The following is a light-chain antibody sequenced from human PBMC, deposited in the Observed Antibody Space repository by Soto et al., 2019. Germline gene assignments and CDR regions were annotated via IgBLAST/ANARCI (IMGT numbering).Light chain of an antibody. V-gene: IGKV3-11*01. Sequence: EIVLTQSPGTLSLSPGERATLSCRASQSVRNSYLAWYQQKPGQAPRLLVYDVSNRATGTPARFSGGGSGTDFTLTISNLEPEDFAVYYCQQRSDWPWTFGQGTKVEFK. CDR2: DVS. CDR1: QSVRNSY. CDR3: QQRSDWPWT. J-gene: IGKJ1*01.